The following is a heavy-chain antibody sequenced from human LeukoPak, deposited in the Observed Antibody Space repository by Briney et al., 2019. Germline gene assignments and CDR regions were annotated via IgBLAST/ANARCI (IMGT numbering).Heavy chain of an antibody. V-gene: IGHV1-2*06. CDR2: INPNSGGT. J-gene: IGHJ4*02. CDR1: GYTFTDYY. Sequence: GASVKVSCKASGYTFTDYYMHWLRQAPGQGLEWMGRINPNSGGTNYAQKFQGRVTMTRDTSISTAYMELSRLRSDDTAVYYCARVWIYGDYVGCWGQGTLVTVSS. D-gene: IGHD4-17*01. CDR3: ARVWIYGDYVGC.